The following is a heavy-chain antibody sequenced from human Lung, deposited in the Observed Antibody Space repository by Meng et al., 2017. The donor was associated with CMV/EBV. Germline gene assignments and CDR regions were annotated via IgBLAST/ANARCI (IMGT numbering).Heavy chain of an antibody. J-gene: IGHJ4*02. V-gene: IGHV3-66*02. D-gene: IGHD6-6*01. CDR2: IYSGGST. Sequence: GGSLRPSCAASGFTVSSNYMSWVRQAPGKGLEWVSVIYSGGSTYYADSVKGRFTISRDNSKNTLYLQMNSLRAEDTAVYYCARGPIEYSSSVADYWGQGTLVTVSS. CDR3: ARGPIEYSSSVADY. CDR1: GFTVSSNY.